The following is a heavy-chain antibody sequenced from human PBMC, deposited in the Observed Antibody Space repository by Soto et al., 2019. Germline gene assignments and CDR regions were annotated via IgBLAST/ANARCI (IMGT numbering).Heavy chain of an antibody. D-gene: IGHD6-6*01. CDR1: GYSISSGYY. CDR3: ARVGLAARDNWFDP. V-gene: IGHV4-38-2*01. J-gene: IGHJ5*02. CDR2: IYHSGST. Sequence: SETLSLTCAVSGYSISSGYYWGWIRQPPGEGLEWIGSIYHSGSTYYNPSLKSRVTISVDTSKNQFSLKLSSVTAADTAVYYCARVGLAARDNWFDPWGQGTLVTVSS.